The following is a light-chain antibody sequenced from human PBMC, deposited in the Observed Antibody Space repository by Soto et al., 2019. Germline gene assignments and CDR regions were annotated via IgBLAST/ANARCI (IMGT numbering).Light chain of an antibody. J-gene: IGKJ1*01. CDR2: HAS. V-gene: IGKV3-15*01. Sequence: EIVMTQSPATLSVSPGERATLSCRASQSVRSNLAWYQQKPGQAPRLLIYHASTRATGIPARFSGSGSGTDFTLTISSLQSEDSAVYYCQQYNNWQTFGQGTKVEIK. CDR3: QQYNNWQT. CDR1: QSVRSN.